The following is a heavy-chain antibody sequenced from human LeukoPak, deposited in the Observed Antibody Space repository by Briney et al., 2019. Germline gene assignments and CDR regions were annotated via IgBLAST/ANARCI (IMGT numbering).Heavy chain of an antibody. CDR1: GFTFSSYV. D-gene: IGHD1-26*01. J-gene: IGHJ4*02. Sequence: GGSLRLSCAVSGFTFSSYVMSWVRQAPGKGLEWVSALSSSGGDTSYEDSVKGRFTISRDNSKNTLYLQMNSLRAEDTAVYYCAKATAKVGATDKIYDYWGQGTLVTVSS. CDR2: LSSSGGDT. CDR3: AKATAKVGATDKIYDY. V-gene: IGHV3-23*01.